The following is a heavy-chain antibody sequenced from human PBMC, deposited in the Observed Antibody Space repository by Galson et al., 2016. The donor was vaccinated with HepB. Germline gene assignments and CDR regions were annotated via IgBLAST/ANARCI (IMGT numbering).Heavy chain of an antibody. J-gene: IGHJ4*02. CDR1: GYSFTNFW. CDR2: ISSNGKTI. CDR3: ARVRSGTYDY. D-gene: IGHD1-26*01. Sequence: SGAEVKKPGESLKISCKASGYSFTNFWIGWVRQAPGKGLEWISYISSNGKTIYYADSVRGRFTISRYNAKNSLSLQMNSLRAEDTAVYYCARVRSGTYDYWGQGTLVTVSS. V-gene: IGHV3-11*01.